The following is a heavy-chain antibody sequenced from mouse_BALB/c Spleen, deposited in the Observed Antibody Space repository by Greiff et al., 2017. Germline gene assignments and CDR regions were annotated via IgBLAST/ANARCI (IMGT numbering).Heavy chain of an antibody. D-gene: IGHD3-1*01. CDR1: GFTFTDYY. J-gene: IGHJ4*01. Sequence: EVKVVESGGGLVQPGGSLRLSCATSGFTFTDYYMSWVRQPPGKALEWLGFIRNKANGYTTEYSASVKGRFTISRDNSQSILYLQMNTLRAEDSATYYCAKGRGFMDYRGQGTSVTVSS. V-gene: IGHV7-3*02. CDR3: AKGRGFMDY. CDR2: IRNKANGYTT.